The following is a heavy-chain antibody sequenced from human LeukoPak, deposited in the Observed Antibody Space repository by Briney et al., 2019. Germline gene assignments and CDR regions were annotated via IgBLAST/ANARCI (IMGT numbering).Heavy chain of an antibody. J-gene: IGHJ4*02. D-gene: IGHD3-10*01. CDR1: GFTFSNYA. CDR2: IGQSGSDT. CDR3: AKSFGPGSFFDY. V-gene: IGHV3-23*01. Sequence: GGSLRLSCAASGFTFSNYAMSWVRQSPGKGLEWVSAIGQSGSDTYYVDSVKGRFSISRDNSKSTLLLQIYRLRAEDTAVYYCAKSFGPGSFFDYWGPGTQVTVSS.